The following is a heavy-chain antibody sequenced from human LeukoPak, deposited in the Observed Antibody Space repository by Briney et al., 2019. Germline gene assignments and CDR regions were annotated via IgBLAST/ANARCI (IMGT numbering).Heavy chain of an antibody. V-gene: IGHV3-48*03. CDR2: ISSSGSTI. CDR3: ARSLHIVATNDAFDI. D-gene: IGHD5-12*01. CDR1: GFTFSSYE. Sequence: GGSLRLSCAASGFTFSSYEMNWVRQAPGKGLEWVSYISSSGSTIYYADSVKGRFTISRDNAKNSLYLQMNSLRAEDTAVYYCARSLHIVATNDAFDIWGQGTMVIVSS. J-gene: IGHJ3*02.